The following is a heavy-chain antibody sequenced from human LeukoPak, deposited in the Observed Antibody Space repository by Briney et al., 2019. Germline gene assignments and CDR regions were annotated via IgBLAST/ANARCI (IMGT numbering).Heavy chain of an antibody. CDR2: IDGGGGRT. V-gene: IGHV3-23*01. D-gene: IGHD3-22*01. Sequence: GGPLRLSCTASGFAFSSYAMSWVRQAPGVGLEWVSAIDGGGGRTWHADSVRGRFTISRDNSKNTLFMQMNSLRAEDTAVYYCAKDFYDSSGSRYDYWGQGTLVTVSS. CDR3: AKDFYDSSGSRYDY. J-gene: IGHJ4*02. CDR1: GFAFSSYA.